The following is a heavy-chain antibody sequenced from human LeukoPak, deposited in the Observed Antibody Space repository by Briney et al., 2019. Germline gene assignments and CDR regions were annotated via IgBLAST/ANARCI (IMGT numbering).Heavy chain of an antibody. Sequence: PSETLSLTCTVSGGSISSYCWSWVRQPPGKGLEWIGYIYYSGSTNYNPSLKSRVTISVDTSKNQFSLKLSSVTAADTAVYYCARGGAAAGRGYYMDVWGKGTTVTISS. CDR2: IYYSGST. CDR3: ARGGAAAGRGYYMDV. J-gene: IGHJ6*03. V-gene: IGHV4-59*01. CDR1: GGSISSYC. D-gene: IGHD6-13*01.